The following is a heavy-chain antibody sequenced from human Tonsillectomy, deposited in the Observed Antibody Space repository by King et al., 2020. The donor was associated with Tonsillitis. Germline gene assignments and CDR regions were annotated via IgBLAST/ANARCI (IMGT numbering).Heavy chain of an antibody. CDR3: AKTDEYSSSWYGTFDY. V-gene: IGHV3-30*02. J-gene: IGHJ4*02. D-gene: IGHD6-13*01. CDR1: GFTFSNYG. CDR2: IRYDGSNK. Sequence: VQLVESGGGVVQPGGSLRLSCAASGFTFSNYGMHWVRQAPGKGLEWVAFIRYDGSNKYYADSVKGRFTISRDTSKNTLYLQMNSLRAEDTAVYYCAKTDEYSSSWYGTFDYWGQGTLVTVSS.